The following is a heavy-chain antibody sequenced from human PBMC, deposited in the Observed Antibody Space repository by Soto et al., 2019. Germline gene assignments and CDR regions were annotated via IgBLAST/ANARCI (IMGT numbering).Heavy chain of an antibody. CDR2: IYYSGST. Sequence: SETLSLTXTVSGGSISSYYWSWIRQPPGKGLEWIGYIYYSGSTNYNPSLKSRVTISVDTSKNQFSLKLSSVTAADTAVYYCARGVVRGSGWYLQTYYYYYGMDVWGQGTTVTVSS. CDR1: GGSISSYY. J-gene: IGHJ6*02. D-gene: IGHD6-19*01. V-gene: IGHV4-59*01. CDR3: ARGVVRGSGWYLQTYYYYYGMDV.